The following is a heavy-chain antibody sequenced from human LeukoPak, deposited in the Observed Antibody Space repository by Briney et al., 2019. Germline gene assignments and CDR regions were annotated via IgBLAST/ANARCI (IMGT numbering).Heavy chain of an antibody. CDR1: GITFNKYG. CDR3: AKDPNGDYIGTFDI. Sequence: GGSLRLSCAASGITFNKYGMSWVRQAPGKGLEWVATVLGSGVPTYYAGSVQGRFTISRDNSKNTLYPQMNSLRAEDTAKYYCAKDPNGDYIGTFDIWGQGTMVIVS. J-gene: IGHJ3*02. D-gene: IGHD4-17*01. V-gene: IGHV3-23*01. CDR2: VLGSGVPT.